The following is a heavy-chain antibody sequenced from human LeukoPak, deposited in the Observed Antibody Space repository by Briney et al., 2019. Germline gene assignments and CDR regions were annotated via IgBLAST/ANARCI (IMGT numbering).Heavy chain of an antibody. D-gene: IGHD2-8*01. CDR1: GFSFSIYS. CDR2: ISGSSSYT. Sequence: GGSLRLSCAASGFSFSIYSMNWVRQAPGKGLEWVSSISGSSSYTYYADSVKGRFTISRDNAKNSLYLQMSSLRAEDTAVYYCARGDRLGYCTNGVCYPTDYWGQGTLVTVSS. CDR3: ARGDRLGYCTNGVCYPTDY. J-gene: IGHJ4*02. V-gene: IGHV3-21*01.